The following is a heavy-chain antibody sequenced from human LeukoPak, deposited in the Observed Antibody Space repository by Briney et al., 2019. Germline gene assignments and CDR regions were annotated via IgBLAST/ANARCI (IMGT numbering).Heavy chain of an antibody. D-gene: IGHD2-21*02. CDR3: ARDRGLKYCGGDCYSGVFDY. CDR2: IKLYSGGT. Sequence: ASVKVSCKASGYTFTAYYMHWVRQAPGQGLEWMGWIKLYSGGTEYSRNYRGRVTMTRDTSISTAYMELSRLRSDDTAVYYCARDRGLKYCGGDCYSGVFDYWGQGTLVTVSS. V-gene: IGHV1-2*02. J-gene: IGHJ4*02. CDR1: GYTFTAYY.